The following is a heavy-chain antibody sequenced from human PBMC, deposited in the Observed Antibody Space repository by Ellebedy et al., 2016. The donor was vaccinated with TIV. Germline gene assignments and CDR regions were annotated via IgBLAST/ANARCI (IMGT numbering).Heavy chain of an antibody. CDR2: VYYSGSP. CDR3: ARGFLSKWLDP. Sequence: MPSETLSLTCTVSGGSTSTYYWTWIRQPPGKGLEWIGNVYYSGSPNYNPSLKSRVTISLDTSKKQFSLKLDSVTAADTAVYYLARGFLSKWLDPWGRGILVTVAS. V-gene: IGHV4-59*01. J-gene: IGHJ5*02. CDR1: GGSTSTYY.